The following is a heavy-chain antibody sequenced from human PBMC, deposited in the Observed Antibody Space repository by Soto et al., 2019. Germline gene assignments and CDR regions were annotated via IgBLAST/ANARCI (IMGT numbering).Heavy chain of an antibody. V-gene: IGHV1-69*01. J-gene: IGHJ6*02. D-gene: IGHD6-13*01. Sequence: QVQLVQSGAEVKKPGSSVKVCCKASGGTFSSYAISWVRQAPGQGLDWMGGIIPIFGTANYAQKFQGRVTITADESTSTAYMELSSLRSEDTAVYYCARVTQQLVQNYYYYYGMDVWGQGTTVTVSS. CDR2: IIPIFGTA. CDR3: ARVTQQLVQNYYYYYGMDV. CDR1: GGTFSSYA.